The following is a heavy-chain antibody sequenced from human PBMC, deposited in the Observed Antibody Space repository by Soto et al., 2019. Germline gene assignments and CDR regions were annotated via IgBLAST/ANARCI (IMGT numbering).Heavy chain of an antibody. CDR3: ARGGLELRSYYFDY. Sequence: TSVTVSCKASGGTFSSYAISWVRQAPGQGLEWMGGIIPIFGTANYAQKFQGRVTITVDESTSTAYMELSSLRSEDTAVYYCARGGLELRSYYFDYWGQGTLGTVSS. CDR2: IIPIFGTA. D-gene: IGHD1-7*01. J-gene: IGHJ4*02. CDR1: GGTFSSYA. V-gene: IGHV1-69*13.